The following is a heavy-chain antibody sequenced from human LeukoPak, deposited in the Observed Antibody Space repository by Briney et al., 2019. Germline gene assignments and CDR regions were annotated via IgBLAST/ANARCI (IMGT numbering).Heavy chain of an antibody. V-gene: IGHV3-74*01. CDR2: IKSDGGT. CDR3: ARAPSEIGGYYPEYFRH. J-gene: IGHJ1*01. D-gene: IGHD3-22*01. Sequence: GGSLRLSCAASGFTFSRYWMHWVRQAPGKGLVWVSRIKSDGGTNYADSVKGRFTISRDNAKNTVSLQMNSLRAEDTGVYYCARAPSEIGGYYPEYFRHWGQGHPGHRLL. CDR1: GFTFSRYW.